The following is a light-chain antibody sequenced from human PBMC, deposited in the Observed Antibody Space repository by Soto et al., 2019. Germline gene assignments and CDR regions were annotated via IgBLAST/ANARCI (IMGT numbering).Light chain of an antibody. J-gene: IGKJ1*01. CDR1: QSVSSK. CDR2: DAS. Sequence: EISITQSPATLSVSPGERATLSCRASQSVSSKLAWYQQRHGKAPRILIYDASTRDTGIPARFSGRGSGTEFTLTISSLQSEDFAVYYCQQFNNWPRTFGQGTKVDIK. CDR3: QQFNNWPRT. V-gene: IGKV3-15*01.